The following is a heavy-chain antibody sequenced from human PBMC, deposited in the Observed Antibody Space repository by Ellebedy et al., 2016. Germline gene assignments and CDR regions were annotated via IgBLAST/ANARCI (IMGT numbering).Heavy chain of an antibody. V-gene: IGHV4-34*01. CDR3: ARWLQGY. CDR1: GGSFSGYY. J-gene: IGHJ4*02. D-gene: IGHD5-24*01. CDR2: INHSGST. Sequence: GSLRLXXAVYGGSFSGYYWSWIRQPPGKGLEWIGEINHSGSTNYNPSLKSRVTISVYTSTNQFSLKLSSVTAADTAVYYCARWLQGYWGQGTLVTVSS.